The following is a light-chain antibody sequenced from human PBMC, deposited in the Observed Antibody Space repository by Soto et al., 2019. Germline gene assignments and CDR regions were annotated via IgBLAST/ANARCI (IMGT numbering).Light chain of an antibody. V-gene: IGKV1-5*01. J-gene: IGKJ1*01. CDR1: QSIGTW. CDR3: QQYSTYWT. CDR2: DAS. Sequence: DIQMTQYPSTLSASVGDRVTITCRASQSIGTWLAWYQQKPGKAPKVLIYDASTLENGVPSRFSGSGSGTEFTLTISSLQPDDSATYYCQQYSTYWTFGLGTKVEIK.